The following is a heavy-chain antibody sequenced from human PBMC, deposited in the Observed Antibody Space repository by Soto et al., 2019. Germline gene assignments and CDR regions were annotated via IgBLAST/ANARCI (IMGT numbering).Heavy chain of an antibody. J-gene: IGHJ5*02. CDR2: ITPLFGIP. CDR1: GGTSRSLS. CDR3: ARDTHSAGGWFDT. D-gene: IGHD2-15*01. V-gene: IGHV1-69*17. Sequence: QVQLVQSGAEVKKPGSSVKVSCKASGGTSRSLSITWVRQAPGQGREWMGGITPLFGIPNYPQKFQGRLTITADKSTGTAYLELSSLRSEDTAVYYCARDTHSAGGWFDTWGRGTLVTVSS.